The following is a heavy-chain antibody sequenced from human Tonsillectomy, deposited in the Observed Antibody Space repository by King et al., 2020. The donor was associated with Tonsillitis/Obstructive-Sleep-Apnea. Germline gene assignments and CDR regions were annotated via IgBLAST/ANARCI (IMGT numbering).Heavy chain of an antibody. CDR1: GFTFSSYA. CDR2: ISGSGGGT. CDR3: NGHYYDSSGYYARAYYFDY. J-gene: IGHJ4*02. D-gene: IGHD3-22*01. V-gene: IGHV3-23*04. Sequence: VQLVESGGGLVQPGGSLRLSCAASGFTFSSYAMSWVRQAPGKGLEWVSAISGSGGGTYYADSVKGRFTISRDNSKNTLYLQMNSLRAEDTAVYYCNGHYYDSSGYYARAYYFDYWGQGTLVTVSS.